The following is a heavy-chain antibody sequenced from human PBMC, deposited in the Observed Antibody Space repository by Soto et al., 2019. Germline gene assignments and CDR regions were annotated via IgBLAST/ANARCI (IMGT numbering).Heavy chain of an antibody. CDR2: ISPKSTYR. D-gene: IGHD2-21*01. CDR1: GFPFSDYY. Sequence: PWGSLRLSCATSGFPFSDYYMSWIRQAPGKGLEWLSHISPKSTYRNYADSVKGRFTISRDNTKSSLFLQMNSLGVEDTAVYYCARGGGGGLFDHWGEEVLVIVSS. CDR3: ARGGGGGLFDH. V-gene: IGHV3-11*06. J-gene: IGHJ4*02.